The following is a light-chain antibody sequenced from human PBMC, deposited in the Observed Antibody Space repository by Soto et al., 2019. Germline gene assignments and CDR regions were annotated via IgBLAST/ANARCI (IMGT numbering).Light chain of an antibody. CDR1: QSVGSD. Sequence: EIVMTQSPATLSVSPGERATLSCRASQSVGSDLAWYQQKPGQAPRLVIYGASSRATGIPDRFSGSGSGTDFTLTISRLEPEDFAVYYCQQYGSSALTFGGGTKVEIK. CDR2: GAS. V-gene: IGKV3-20*01. J-gene: IGKJ4*01. CDR3: QQYGSSALT.